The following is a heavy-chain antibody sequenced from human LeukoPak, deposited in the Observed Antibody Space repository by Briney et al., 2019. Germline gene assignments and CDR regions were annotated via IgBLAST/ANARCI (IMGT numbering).Heavy chain of an antibody. J-gene: IGHJ5*02. D-gene: IGHD6-13*01. CDR2: ISYDGKEK. Sequence: PGRSLRLSWVASGFTFSSDAMHWVRQAAGKGLEWAAVISYDGKEKYHADSVKGRFTISRDNSKNTLYLQMNSLRVEDTAVYYCARRDRGTAAGNNWFNPWGQGTLVTVSS. CDR1: GFTFSSDA. V-gene: IGHV3-30*04. CDR3: ARRDRGTAAGNNWFNP.